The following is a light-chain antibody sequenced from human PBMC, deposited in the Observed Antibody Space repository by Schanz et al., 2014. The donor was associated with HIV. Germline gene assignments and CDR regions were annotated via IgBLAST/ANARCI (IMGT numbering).Light chain of an antibody. CDR3: SSYISGNTWV. J-gene: IGLJ3*02. CDR2: DVS. Sequence: QSALTQPASVSGSPGQSITISCTGTSSDIGAYNYVSWYQQHPGKAPKLIISDVSNRPSGVSNRFSGSKSGNTASLTISGLQAEDEADYYCSSYISGNTWVFGGGTKLTVL. CDR1: SSDIGAYNY. V-gene: IGLV2-14*03.